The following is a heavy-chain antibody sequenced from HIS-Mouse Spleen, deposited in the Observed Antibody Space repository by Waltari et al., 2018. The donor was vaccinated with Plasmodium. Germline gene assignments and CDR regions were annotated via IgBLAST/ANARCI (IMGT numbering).Heavy chain of an antibody. V-gene: IGHV3-7*01. J-gene: IGHJ2*01. CDR3: ASSWYWYFDL. Sequence: EVQLVESGGGLVQPGGSLRLSCAASVFTFSRYWMGWVRQAPGKGLEWVANIKQDGSEKYYVDSVKGRFTISRDNAKNSLYLQMNSLRAEDTAVYYCASSWYWYFDLWGRGTLVTVSS. CDR2: IKQDGSEK. D-gene: IGHD6-13*01. CDR1: VFTFSRYW.